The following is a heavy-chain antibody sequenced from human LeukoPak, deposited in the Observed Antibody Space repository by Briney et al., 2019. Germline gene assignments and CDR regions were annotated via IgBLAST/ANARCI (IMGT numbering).Heavy chain of an antibody. Sequence: ASVKVSCKASGYTFTSYYMHWVRQAPGQGLEWMGIINPSGGSTSYAQKFQGRVTMTRDTSTSTVYMELSSLRSEDTAVYYCARDIIKTTVTTPVFDYWGQGTLVTVSS. CDR1: GYTFTSYY. J-gene: IGHJ4*02. CDR3: ARDIIKTTVTTPVFDY. V-gene: IGHV1-46*01. CDR2: INPSGGST. D-gene: IGHD4-17*01.